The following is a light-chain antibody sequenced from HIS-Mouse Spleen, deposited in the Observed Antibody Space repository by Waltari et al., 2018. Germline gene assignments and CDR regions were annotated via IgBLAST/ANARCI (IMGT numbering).Light chain of an antibody. Sequence: SYELTQPPSVSVSPGQTARITCSGDALPKQYAYWYQQKPGQAPVLVLYKDSERPSGSPERCSGSSSGTTVTLTISGVQAEDEADYYCQSADSSGTYSVVFGGGTKLTVL. J-gene: IGLJ2*01. CDR3: QSADSSGTYSVV. CDR1: ALPKQY. CDR2: KDS. V-gene: IGLV3-25*03.